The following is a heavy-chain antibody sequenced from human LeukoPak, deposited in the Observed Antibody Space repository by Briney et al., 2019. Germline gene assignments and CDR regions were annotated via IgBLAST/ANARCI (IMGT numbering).Heavy chain of an antibody. Sequence: GGSLRLSCAVYGMTFERHGMHWVRQPPGKGLEWLAFIKYDGSRTDYEDSVKGRFTVSRDNSKNTLYLEMNSLRAEDTAVYYCIKDTIFTVDSFDYWGQGTLVTVSS. D-gene: IGHD3-3*01. CDR2: IKYDGSRT. CDR1: GMTFERHG. CDR3: IKDTIFTVDSFDY. J-gene: IGHJ4*02. V-gene: IGHV3-30*02.